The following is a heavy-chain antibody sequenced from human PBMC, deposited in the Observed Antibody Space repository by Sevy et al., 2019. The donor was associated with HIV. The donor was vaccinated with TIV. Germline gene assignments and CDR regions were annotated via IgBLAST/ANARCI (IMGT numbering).Heavy chain of an antibody. CDR3: AATKDYYESSGPPFDY. CDR2: FDPEDGET. J-gene: IGHJ4*02. V-gene: IGHV1-24*01. D-gene: IGHD3-22*01. Sequence: ASVKVSCKVSGYTLNKLSMHWVRQAPGKGLEWMGSFDPEDGETFYAQKFQGRVTMTEDTSTDTACMELSSLRSEDTAVYYCAATKDYYESSGPPFDYWGQGTLVTVSS. CDR1: GYTLNKLS.